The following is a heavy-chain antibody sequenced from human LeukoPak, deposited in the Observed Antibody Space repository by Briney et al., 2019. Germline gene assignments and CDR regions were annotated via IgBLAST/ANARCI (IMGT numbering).Heavy chain of an antibody. CDR1: GFTFSSYG. CDR2: ISYDGSNK. J-gene: IGHJ6*02. D-gene: IGHD2-15*01. CDR3: AKEIRGALAATYGMDV. Sequence: GGSLRLSCAASGFTFSSYGMHWVRQAPGKGLEWVAVISYDGSNKYYADSVKGRFTISRDNSKNTLYLQMNSLRAEDTAVYYCAKEIRGALAATYGMDVWGQGTTVTVSS. V-gene: IGHV3-30*18.